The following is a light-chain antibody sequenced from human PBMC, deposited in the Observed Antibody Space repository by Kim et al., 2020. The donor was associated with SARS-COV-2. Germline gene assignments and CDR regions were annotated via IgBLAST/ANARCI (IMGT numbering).Light chain of an antibody. CDR3: AAWDDSLNGWV. Sequence: ELTQPPSASGTPGQRIIISCSGSSSNIGTNTVNWYQQLPGTAPKLLIYSNNQRPSGVPDQFSGSKSGTSASLAISGLQSEDEADYYCAAWDDSLNGWVFGGGTQLTVL. CDR1: SSNIGTNT. CDR2: SNN. V-gene: IGLV1-44*01. J-gene: IGLJ3*02.